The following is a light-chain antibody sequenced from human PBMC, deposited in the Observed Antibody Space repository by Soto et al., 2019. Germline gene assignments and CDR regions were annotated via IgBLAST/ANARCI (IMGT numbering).Light chain of an antibody. J-gene: IGLJ2*01. Sequence: QSALTQPASVSGSPGQSITISCTGTSSDVGNFNLVSWYQHHPGKPPKLMIYEVTKRPSGVSNRFSGSKSGNTASLTISGLQADDEADYYCSSYTSSSTGVVFGGGTQLTVL. CDR1: SSDVGNFNL. CDR3: SSYTSSSTGVV. V-gene: IGLV2-14*02. CDR2: EVT.